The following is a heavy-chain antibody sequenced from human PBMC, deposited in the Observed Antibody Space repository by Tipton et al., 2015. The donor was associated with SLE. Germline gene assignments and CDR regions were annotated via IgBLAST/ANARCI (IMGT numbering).Heavy chain of an antibody. Sequence: TLSLTCTVSGGSISSSSYYWGWIRQPPGKGLEWIGSLYYSGSTYYNPSLKSRVTISVDTSKNQFSLKLSSVTAADTAVYYCATHTLGISLPFDYWGQGTLVTVSS. CDR2: LYYSGST. D-gene: IGHD7-27*01. J-gene: IGHJ4*02. V-gene: IGHV4-39*07. CDR3: ATHTLGISLPFDY. CDR1: GGSISSSSYY.